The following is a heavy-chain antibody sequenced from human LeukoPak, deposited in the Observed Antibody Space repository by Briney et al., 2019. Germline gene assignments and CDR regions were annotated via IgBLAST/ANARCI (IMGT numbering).Heavy chain of an antibody. CDR2: ISAYNGNT. D-gene: IGHD2-2*02. V-gene: IGHV1-18*01. J-gene: IGHJ4*02. CDR3: ARESSVVVVPAAIVY. CDR1: GYTFTIYA. Sequence: ASVKVSCTASGYTFTIYAVSWLRQGPGQGLEWMGWISAYNGNTNYAQKFQGRVTMTTDTSTNTASMELRSLRSDDTAVYYCARESSVVVVPAAIVYWGQGTLVTVSS.